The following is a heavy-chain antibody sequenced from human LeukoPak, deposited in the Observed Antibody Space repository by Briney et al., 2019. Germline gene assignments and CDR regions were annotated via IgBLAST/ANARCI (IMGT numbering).Heavy chain of an antibody. CDR1: GFTFDDYT. Sequence: GGSLRLSCAASGFTFDDYTMHWVRQAPGKGLEWVSLISWDGGSTYYADSVKGRFAISRDNSKNSLYLQMNSLRAEDTAVYYCARLRGSGSYYKRGSFDYWGQGTLVTVSS. CDR2: ISWDGGST. J-gene: IGHJ4*02. V-gene: IGHV3-43*01. D-gene: IGHD3-10*01. CDR3: ARLRGSGSYYKRGSFDY.